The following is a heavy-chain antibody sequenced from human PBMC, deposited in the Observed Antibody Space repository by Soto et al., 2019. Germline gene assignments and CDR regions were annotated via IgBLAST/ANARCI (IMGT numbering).Heavy chain of an antibody. Sequence: SETLSLTCAVSGYSISSGYYWGWIRQPPGKGLEWIGYIHNSGSTSYNPSLKSRLTISSDTSKNRFSLRLNSVTAADTALYYCARGEVRGPFDIWGQGTMVTV. CDR3: ARGEVRGPFDI. CDR1: GYSISSGYY. J-gene: IGHJ3*02. D-gene: IGHD3-10*01. V-gene: IGHV4-38-2*01. CDR2: IHNSGST.